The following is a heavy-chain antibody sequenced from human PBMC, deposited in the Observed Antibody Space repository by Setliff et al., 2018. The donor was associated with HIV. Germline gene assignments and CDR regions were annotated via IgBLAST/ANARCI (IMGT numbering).Heavy chain of an antibody. V-gene: IGHV4-34*01. CDR1: GGSFSGYY. J-gene: IGHJ4*02. Sequence: SETLSLTCAVYGGSFSGYYWSWIRQPLGKGLEWIGVINHSGSTNDNPSLQSRVTILVDTSKNQFSLKLSSVNAAETGGYYCASAASYYDSSGYWAPPKYFDCWGQGTLVSVAS. D-gene: IGHD3-22*01. CDR3: ASAASYYDSSGYWAPPKYFDC. CDR2: INHSGST.